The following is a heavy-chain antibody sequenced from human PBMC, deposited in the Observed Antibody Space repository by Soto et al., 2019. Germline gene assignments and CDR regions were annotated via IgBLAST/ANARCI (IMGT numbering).Heavy chain of an antibody. Sequence: GGSLRLSCAASGFTFSSYGMHWVRQAPGKGLEWVAVISYDGSNKYYADTVKGRFTISRDNSKNTLYLQMNSLRAEDTAVYYCARDVRGWYLDYWGQGTLVTVSS. J-gene: IGHJ4*02. CDR1: GFTFSSYG. CDR3: ARDVRGWYLDY. CDR2: ISYDGSNK. V-gene: IGHV3-30*03. D-gene: IGHD6-19*01.